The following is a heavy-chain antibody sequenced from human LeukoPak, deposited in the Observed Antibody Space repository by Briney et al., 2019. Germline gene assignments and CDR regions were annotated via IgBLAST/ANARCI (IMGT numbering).Heavy chain of an antibody. CDR2: ISGSGGST. CDR3: ARYSSGWPNDAFDI. V-gene: IGHV3-23*01. D-gene: IGHD6-19*01. Sequence: PGGSLRLSCAASGFTLSSYAMSWVRQAPGKGLEWVSAISGSGGSTYYADSVKGRFTISRDNSKNTLYLQMNSLRGEDTAVYYCARYSSGWPNDAFDIWGQGTMVTVSS. CDR1: GFTLSSYA. J-gene: IGHJ3*02.